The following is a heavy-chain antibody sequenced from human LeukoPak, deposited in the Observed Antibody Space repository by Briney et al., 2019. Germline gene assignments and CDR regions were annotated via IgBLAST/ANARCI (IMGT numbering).Heavy chain of an antibody. V-gene: IGHV3-30*01. Sequence: PGRSLRLSCAASGFTFSSYAMHWVRQAPGTGLEWVAVISYDGSNKYYADSVKGRFTISRDNSKNTLYLQMNSLRAEDTAVYYCARDSLTGTRVSRGSPDDYWGQGTLVTVSS. D-gene: IGHD1-20*01. J-gene: IGHJ4*02. CDR3: ARDSLTGTRVSRGSPDDY. CDR1: GFTFSSYA. CDR2: ISYDGSNK.